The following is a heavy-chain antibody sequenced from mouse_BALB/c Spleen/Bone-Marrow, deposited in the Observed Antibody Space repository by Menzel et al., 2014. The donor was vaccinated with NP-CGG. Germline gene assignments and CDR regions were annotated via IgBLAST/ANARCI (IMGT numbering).Heavy chain of an antibody. D-gene: IGHD1-2*01. CDR2: INPSNGGT. J-gene: IGHJ2*01. V-gene: IGHV1S81*02. CDR3: TRRLFDY. CDR1: GYTFTSYY. Sequence: QVQLKESGAELVKPGASVKLSCKASGYTFTSYYMYWAKRRPGQGLEWIGGINPSNGGTNFNEKFKSKATLTVDKSSSTAYMQLSSLTSEDSAVYYCTRRLFDYWGQGTTLTVSS.